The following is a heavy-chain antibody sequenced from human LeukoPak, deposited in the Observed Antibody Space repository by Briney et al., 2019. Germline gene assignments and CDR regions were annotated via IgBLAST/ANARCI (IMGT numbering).Heavy chain of an antibody. V-gene: IGHV4-59*01. CDR3: ARESGYYDFWSGYHQYGMDV. Sequence: SETLSLTCAVYGGSFSGYYWSWIRQPPGKGLEWIGYIYYSGSTNFNPSLKSRVTISVDTSKNQFSLKLSSVTAADTAVYYCARESGYYDFWSGYHQYGMDVWGQGTTVTVSS. D-gene: IGHD3-3*01. CDR1: GGSFSGYY. J-gene: IGHJ6*02. CDR2: IYYSGST.